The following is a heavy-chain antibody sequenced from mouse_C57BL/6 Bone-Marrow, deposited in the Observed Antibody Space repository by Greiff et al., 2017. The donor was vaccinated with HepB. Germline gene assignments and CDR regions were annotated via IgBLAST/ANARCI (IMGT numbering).Heavy chain of an antibody. V-gene: IGHV1-42*01. Sequence: VQLQQSGPELVKPGASVKISCKASGYSFTGYYMNWVKQSPEKSLEWIGEINPSTGGTTYNQKFKAKDTLTVDKSSSTAYMQLKSLTSEDSAVYYCARGPYYYLFDYWGQGTTLTVSS. CDR1: GYSFTGYY. CDR3: ARGPYYYLFDY. J-gene: IGHJ2*01. D-gene: IGHD1-1*01. CDR2: INPSTGGT.